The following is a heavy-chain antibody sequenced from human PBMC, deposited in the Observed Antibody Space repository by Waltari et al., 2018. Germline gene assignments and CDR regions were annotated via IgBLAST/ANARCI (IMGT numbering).Heavy chain of an antibody. Sequence: QVQLVQSGAEVKKPGASVKVSCKVSGYTLTELSMHWVRQAPGKGLEWMGGFDPEDGETIYAQKFQGRVTMTEDTSTDTAYMELSSLRSEDTAVYYCASSGYSSGWYGLAGDYWGQGTLVTVSS. CDR1: GYTLTELS. J-gene: IGHJ4*02. V-gene: IGHV1-24*01. D-gene: IGHD6-19*01. CDR3: ASSGYSSGWYGLAGDY. CDR2: FDPEDGET.